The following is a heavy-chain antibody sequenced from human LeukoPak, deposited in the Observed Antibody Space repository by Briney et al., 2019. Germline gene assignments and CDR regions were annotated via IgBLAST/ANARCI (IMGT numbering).Heavy chain of an antibody. J-gene: IGHJ3*02. Sequence: SVKVSCKASGGTFSSYAITWVRQAPGQGLEWVGGIIPIFGTANYAQKFQGRVTITTDESTSTAYMELSSLRSEDTAVYYCAKGMLAAAGHDAFDIWGQGTMVTVSS. CDR3: AKGMLAAAGHDAFDI. V-gene: IGHV1-69*05. CDR1: GGTFSSYA. CDR2: IIPIFGTA. D-gene: IGHD6-13*01.